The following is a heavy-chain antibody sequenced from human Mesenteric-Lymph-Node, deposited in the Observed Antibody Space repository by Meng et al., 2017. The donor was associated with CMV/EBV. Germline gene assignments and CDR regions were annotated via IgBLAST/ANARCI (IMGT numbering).Heavy chain of an antibody. D-gene: IGHD3-22*01. J-gene: IGHJ4*02. Sequence: GSLRLPRSASGFTFCRLGMHWVRQAPGKGLEWVSSISSSSSYIYYADSVKGRFTISRDNAKNSLYLQMNSLRAEDTAVFHCAREGASSGHFGCFDYWGQGTLVTVSS. CDR1: GFTFCRLG. V-gene: IGHV3-21*01. CDR3: AREGASSGHFGCFDY. CDR2: ISSSSSYI.